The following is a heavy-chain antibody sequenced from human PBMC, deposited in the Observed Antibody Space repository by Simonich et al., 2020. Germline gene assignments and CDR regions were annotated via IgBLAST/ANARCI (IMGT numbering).Heavy chain of an antibody. CDR3: ARARLYSSSHAFDI. CDR1: GYTFTGYS. D-gene: IGHD6-6*01. V-gene: IGHV1-2*02. J-gene: IGHJ3*02. Sequence: QVQLVQSGAEVKKPGASVKVSCKASGYTFTGYSMHWVRQAPGQGLEWLGWINPNSGGTNEAQKFKGRVTMTRDTSISTAYMELSRLRSDDTAVYYCARARLYSSSHAFDIWGQGTMVTVSS. CDR2: INPNSGGT.